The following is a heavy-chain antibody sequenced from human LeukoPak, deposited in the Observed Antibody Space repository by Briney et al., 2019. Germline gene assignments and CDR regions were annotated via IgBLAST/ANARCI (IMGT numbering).Heavy chain of an antibody. CDR2: ISLSGGNT. J-gene: IGHJ4*02. V-gene: IGHV3-23*01. D-gene: IGHD2-15*01. CDR3: AKVSLGYCSGGSCYSFSDY. Sequence: PGGSLRLSCAASGFTFSSYAMSWVRQAPGKGLEWVSGISLSGGNTYYADSVKGRFTISRDNSKNTLYLQMNSLRAEDTAVYYCAKVSLGYCSGGSCYSFSDYWGQGTLVTVSS. CDR1: GFTFSSYA.